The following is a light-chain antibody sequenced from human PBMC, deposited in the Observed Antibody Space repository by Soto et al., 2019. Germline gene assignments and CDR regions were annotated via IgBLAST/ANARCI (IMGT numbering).Light chain of an antibody. CDR1: QSVLYSSNNEHY. CDR3: QQYYTIPRT. J-gene: IGKJ1*01. Sequence: DIVMTQSPDSLAVSLGERATINCKSSQSVLYSSNNEHYLAWYQQKPGQPPKLLIYWASTRESGVPDRFSGSGSGTDFTLTISSLQAEDVAVYYCQQYYTIPRTFGQGTKVEI. V-gene: IGKV4-1*01. CDR2: WAS.